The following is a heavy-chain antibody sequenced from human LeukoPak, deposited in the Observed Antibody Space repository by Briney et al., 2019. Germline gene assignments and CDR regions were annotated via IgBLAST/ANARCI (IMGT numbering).Heavy chain of an antibody. J-gene: IGHJ6*03. D-gene: IGHD6-13*01. CDR3: AREKKGYSSNYYYYMDV. CDR2: IYTSGST. Sequence: SQTLSLTCTVSGGSISSGSYYWSWIRQPAGKGLEWIGRIYTSGSTNYNPSLKSRVTISVDTSKNQFSLKLSSVTAADTAVYYCAREKKGYSSNYYYYMDVWGKGTTVTISS. CDR1: GGSISSGSYY. V-gene: IGHV4-61*02.